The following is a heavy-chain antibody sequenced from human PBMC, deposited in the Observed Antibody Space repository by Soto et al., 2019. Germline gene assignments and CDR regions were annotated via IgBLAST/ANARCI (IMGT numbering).Heavy chain of an antibody. Sequence: SVKVSCKVSGSRFSNYVISWVRQAPGHGLEWLGRIIPIFNSTKYAQSFQGRVTITADKSTSTASLELSSLRSDDTAAYYCAREGRGKKAGYNGLVSLGYWGQGTLVTVSS. CDR2: IIPIFNST. D-gene: IGHD2-2*02. CDR3: AREGRGKKAGYNGLVSLGY. J-gene: IGHJ4*02. V-gene: IGHV1-69*06. CDR1: GSRFSNYV.